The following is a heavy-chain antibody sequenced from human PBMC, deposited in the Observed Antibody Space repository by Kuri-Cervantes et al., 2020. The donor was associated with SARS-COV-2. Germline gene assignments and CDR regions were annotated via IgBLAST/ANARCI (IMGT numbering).Heavy chain of an antibody. CDR2: ISSSSSYI. CDR3: ARDKDVRLEPGPYGY. Sequence: GESLKISCAASGFSLNTYWVNWVRQAPGKGLEWVSSISSSSSYIYYADSVKGRFTISRDNAKNSLYLQMNSLRAEDTAVYYCARDKDVRLEPGPYGYWGQGALVTVYS. J-gene: IGHJ4*02. D-gene: IGHD1-14*01. CDR1: GFSLNTYW. V-gene: IGHV3-21*01.